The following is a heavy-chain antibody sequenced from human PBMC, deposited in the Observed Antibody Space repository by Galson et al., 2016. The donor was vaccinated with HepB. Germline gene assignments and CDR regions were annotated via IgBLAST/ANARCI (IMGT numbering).Heavy chain of an antibody. CDR2: ISSSSSYT. Sequence: SLRLSCAASGFTFSDYYMSWIRQAPGKGLEWVSYISSSSSYTNYADSVKGRFTISRDNAKNSLYPQMNSLRAEDTAVYYCARDGETVGRLFTPDYWGQGTLVT. CDR3: ARDGETVGRLFTPDY. J-gene: IGHJ4*02. V-gene: IGHV3-11*05. D-gene: IGHD7-27*01. CDR1: GFTFSDYY.